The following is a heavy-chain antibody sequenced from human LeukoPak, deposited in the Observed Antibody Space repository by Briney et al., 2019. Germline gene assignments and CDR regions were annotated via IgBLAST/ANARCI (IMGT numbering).Heavy chain of an antibody. CDR3: AREVAEAFDI. Sequence: GGSLRLSCAASEFIFSSYSMDWVRQAPGKGLEWVSSIGGSSTSIYYAGSVKGRFTISRDNAKNSLYLQMNSLTVEDTAVYYCAREVAEAFDIWGQGTMVTVSS. V-gene: IGHV3-21*01. J-gene: IGHJ3*02. CDR2: IGGSSTSI. CDR1: EFIFSSYS. D-gene: IGHD2-15*01.